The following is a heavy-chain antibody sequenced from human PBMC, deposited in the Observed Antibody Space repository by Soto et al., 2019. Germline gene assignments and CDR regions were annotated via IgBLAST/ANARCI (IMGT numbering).Heavy chain of an antibody. CDR1: GGSISSYY. D-gene: IGHD1-20*01. CDR2: IYYSGST. J-gene: IGHJ5*02. Sequence: SETLSLTCTVSGGSISSYYWSWIRQPPGKGLEWIGYIYYSGSTNYNPSLKSRVTISVDTSKNQFSLKLSSVTAADTAVYYCAREERITGTSVRFDPWGQGTLVTVSS. V-gene: IGHV4-59*01. CDR3: AREERITGTSVRFDP.